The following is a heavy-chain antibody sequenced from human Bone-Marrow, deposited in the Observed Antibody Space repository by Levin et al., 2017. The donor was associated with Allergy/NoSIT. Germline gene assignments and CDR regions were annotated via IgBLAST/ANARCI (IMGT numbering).Heavy chain of an antibody. V-gene: IGHV3-74*01. Sequence: GGSLRLSCAASGFTFNNYWMHWVRQVPGKGLVWVSRINEDGSTTNYADSVKGRFTISRDNAKNTLHLQMNSLRAEDTAVYYCTRDLGGEFGDWGQGTLVTVSS. CDR1: GFTFNNYW. CDR3: TRDLGGEFGD. J-gene: IGHJ4*02. D-gene: IGHD3-16*01. CDR2: INEDGSTT.